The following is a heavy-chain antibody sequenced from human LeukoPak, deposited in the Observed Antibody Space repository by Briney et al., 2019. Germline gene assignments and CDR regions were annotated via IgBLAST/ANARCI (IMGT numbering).Heavy chain of an antibody. Sequence: SETLSLTCAVYGGSFSGYYWSWIRQPPGKGLEWIGEINHSGSTNYNPSLKSRVTISVDTSKNQFSLKLSSVTAADTAVYYCARLILGGYFDWLNPTYYFDYWGQGTLVTVSS. D-gene: IGHD3-9*01. CDR1: GGSFSGYY. J-gene: IGHJ4*02. V-gene: IGHV4-34*01. CDR2: INHSGST. CDR3: ARLILGGYFDWLNPTYYFDY.